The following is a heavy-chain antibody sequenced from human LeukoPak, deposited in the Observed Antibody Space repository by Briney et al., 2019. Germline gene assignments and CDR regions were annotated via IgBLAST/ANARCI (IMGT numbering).Heavy chain of an antibody. CDR3: ARGGADSSGYYYFDY. V-gene: IGHV3-64*04. CDR2: ITSNGDTT. Sequence: GGSLRLSCSASGFTFSSYIMHWARQAPGKGLEYVSAITSNGDTTYYADSVKGRFTISRDNSKNTLYLQMNSLRAEDTAVYYCARGGADSSGYYYFDYWGQGTLVTVSS. J-gene: IGHJ4*02. CDR1: GFTFSSYI. D-gene: IGHD3-22*01.